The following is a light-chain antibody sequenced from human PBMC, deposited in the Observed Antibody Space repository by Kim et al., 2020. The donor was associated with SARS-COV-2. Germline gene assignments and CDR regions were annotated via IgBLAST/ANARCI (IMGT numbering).Light chain of an antibody. V-gene: IGKV4-1*01. J-gene: IGKJ2*03. Sequence: RPTLNCKSSQTVLYNSNNKNYLAWYQQKPGQAPKLLIYWASIRESRVSDRFSGSGSETDFTLTISSLQAEDVAVYYCQQYYSTPPSFGQGTKLEI. CDR3: QQYYSTPPS. CDR2: WAS. CDR1: QTVLYNSNNKNY.